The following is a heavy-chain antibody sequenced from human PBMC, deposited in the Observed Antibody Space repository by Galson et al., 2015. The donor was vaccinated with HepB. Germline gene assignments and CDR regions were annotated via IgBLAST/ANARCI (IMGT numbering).Heavy chain of an antibody. CDR3: ARSGYSGYDGRHYFDY. CDR2: IIPIFGTA. D-gene: IGHD5-12*01. CDR1: GGTFSSYA. V-gene: IGHV1-69*13. J-gene: IGHJ4*02. Sequence: SVKVSCKASGGTFSSYAISWVRQAPGQGLEWMGGIIPIFGTANYAQKFQGRVTITADESTSTAYMELSSLRSEDTAVYYCARSGYSGYDGRHYFDYWGQGTLVTVSS.